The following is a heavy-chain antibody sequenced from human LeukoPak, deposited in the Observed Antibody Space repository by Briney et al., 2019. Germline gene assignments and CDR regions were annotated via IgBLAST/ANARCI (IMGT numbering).Heavy chain of an antibody. CDR1: GGSISSSSYY. J-gene: IGHJ4*02. CDR2: IYYSGST. CDR3: ARRYCTNGVCYLFDY. V-gene: IGHV4-39*01. Sequence: SETLSLTCTVSGGSISSSSYYWGWIRQPPGKGLEWIGSIYYSGSTYYNPSLKSRVTISVDTSKNQFSLKLSSVTAADTAVYYCARRYCTNGVCYLFDYWGQGTLVTVSS. D-gene: IGHD2-8*01.